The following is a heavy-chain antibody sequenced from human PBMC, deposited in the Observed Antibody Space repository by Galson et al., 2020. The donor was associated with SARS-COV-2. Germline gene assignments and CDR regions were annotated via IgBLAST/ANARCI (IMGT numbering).Heavy chain of an antibody. CDR1: GFTFNDFW. V-gene: IGHV3-7*01. CDR2: IRGDGSET. Sequence: GESLKISCEVSGFTFNDFWMSWFRQAPGQSLEWVANIRGDGSETNYVESVKGRFSISRDNAMNSLYLQMDSLRVEDTAVYYCTREGWQGAYWGQGSRVTVSS. CDR3: TREGWQGAY. J-gene: IGHJ4*02.